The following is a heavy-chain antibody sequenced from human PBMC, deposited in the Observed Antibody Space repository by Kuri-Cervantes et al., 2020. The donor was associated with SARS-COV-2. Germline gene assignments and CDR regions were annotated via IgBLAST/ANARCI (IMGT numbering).Heavy chain of an antibody. CDR1: GYTFTSYA. J-gene: IGHJ4*02. Sequence: ASVKVSCKASGYTFTSYAMHWVRQAPGQRLEWMGWINAGNGNTKYSQKFQGRVTITRDTSASTAYMELRSLRSDDTAVYYCARPSGLWLGELPLEYYFDYWGQGTLVTVSS. CDR3: ARPSGLWLGELPLEYYFDY. D-gene: IGHD3-10*01. CDR2: INAGNGNT. V-gene: IGHV1-3*01.